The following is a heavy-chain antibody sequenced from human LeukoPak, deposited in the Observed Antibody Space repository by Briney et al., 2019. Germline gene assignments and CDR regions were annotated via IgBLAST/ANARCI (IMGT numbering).Heavy chain of an antibody. V-gene: IGHV4-4*09. J-gene: IGHJ4*02. Sequence: SETLSLTCTVSGASISSYCWSWVRQSPGKGLEWIAYIYTNGRSDYNPSLKSRVTMSLDTSKNQLSMELRFLTAADTAVYSCATSHEAKTAPYDLWGQGTLVTVSS. CDR2: IYTNGRS. CDR1: GASISSYC. CDR3: ATSHEAKTAPYDL. D-gene: IGHD2-21*01.